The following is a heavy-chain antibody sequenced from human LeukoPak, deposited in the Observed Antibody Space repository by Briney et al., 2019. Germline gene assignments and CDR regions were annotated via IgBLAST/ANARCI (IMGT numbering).Heavy chain of an antibody. Sequence: GSLRLSCAASGFTFSSYWMSWVRQAPGKGLEWIGYIYYSGNSYYNPSLKSRVTISADTSENQFSLQLNSVTAADTAVYYCARVIVSYRYDANWFDPWGQGTLVTVSS. CDR2: IYYSGNS. V-gene: IGHV4-59*06. D-gene: IGHD3-16*02. CDR3: ARVIVSYRYDANWFDP. CDR1: GFTFSSYW. J-gene: IGHJ5*02.